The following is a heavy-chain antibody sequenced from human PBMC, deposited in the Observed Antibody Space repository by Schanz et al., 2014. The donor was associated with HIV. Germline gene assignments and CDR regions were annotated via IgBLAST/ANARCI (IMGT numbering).Heavy chain of an antibody. J-gene: IGHJ4*02. CDR2: ISTGGERT. CDR3: AKPEYDSRGNSQSHFDY. D-gene: IGHD3-22*01. V-gene: IGHV3-23*04. Sequence: EVQLVESGGGLVKPGRSLRLSCVASGFPFSNFAMSWVRQDPGRGLEWVSAISTGGERTFYADSVKGRFTISRDNSKNTLYLQMTTLRIDDTAVYYCAKPEYDSRGNSQSHFDYWGQGTLVTVSS. CDR1: GFPFSNFA.